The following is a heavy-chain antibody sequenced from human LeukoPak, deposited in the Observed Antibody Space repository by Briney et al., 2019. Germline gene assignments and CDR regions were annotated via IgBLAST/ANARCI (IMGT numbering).Heavy chain of an antibody. D-gene: IGHD5-18*01. Sequence: QSGGSLRLSCAASGFTFSSYAMHWVRQAPGKGLEWVAVTSHDGSNKYYADFVKGRFTISRDNSKNTLDLQMNSLRAKDTAVYYCARDLGYSYGTPYFYYGMDVWGKGTTVTVSS. CDR3: ARDLGYSYGTPYFYYGMDV. CDR2: TSHDGSNK. CDR1: GFTFSSYA. V-gene: IGHV3-30*04. J-gene: IGHJ6*04.